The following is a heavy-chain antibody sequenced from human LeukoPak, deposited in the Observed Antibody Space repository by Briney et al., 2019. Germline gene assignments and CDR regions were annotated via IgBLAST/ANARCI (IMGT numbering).Heavy chain of an antibody. V-gene: IGHV1-69*04. D-gene: IGHD6-13*01. CDR1: GGTFTTYA. CDR2: IIPILGTA. CDR3: ARVPQGSSWPYYFDY. Sequence: SVRVSSKASGGTFTTYAISWVRQAPGQGLEWVGRIIPILGTANYAQNFQGRVTITADRSTTTAYMELSSLRSEDTAVYYCARVPQGSSWPYYFDYWGQGTLVTVSS. J-gene: IGHJ4*02.